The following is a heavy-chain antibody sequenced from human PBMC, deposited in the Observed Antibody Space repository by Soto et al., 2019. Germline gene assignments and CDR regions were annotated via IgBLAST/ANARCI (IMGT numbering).Heavy chain of an antibody. D-gene: IGHD6-6*01. V-gene: IGHV4-39*01. CDR2: IYYSGST. CDR1: GGSISSSSYY. CDR3: AVLGIAARGYYYDY. J-gene: IGHJ4*02. Sequence: SETLSLACTVSGGSISSSSYYWGWIRQPPGKGLEWIGSIYYSGSTYYNPSLKSRVTISVDTSKNQFSLKLSSVTAADTAVYYCAVLGIAARGYYYDYWGQGTLDTVSS.